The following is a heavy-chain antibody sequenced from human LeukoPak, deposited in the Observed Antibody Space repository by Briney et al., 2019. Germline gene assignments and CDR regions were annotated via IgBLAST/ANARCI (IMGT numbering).Heavy chain of an antibody. CDR2: ISYDGSNK. D-gene: IGHD1-1*01. CDR3: AKTGMLRRVGYLDV. Sequence: PGGSLRLSCAASGFTFSSYAMHWVRQAPGKGLEWVAVISYDGSNKYYADSVKGRFTISRDNSKKMVYLEMNSLRVEDTAVYYCAKTGMLRRVGYLDVWGKGTAVTVSS. V-gene: IGHV3-30*04. J-gene: IGHJ6*04. CDR1: GFTFSSYA.